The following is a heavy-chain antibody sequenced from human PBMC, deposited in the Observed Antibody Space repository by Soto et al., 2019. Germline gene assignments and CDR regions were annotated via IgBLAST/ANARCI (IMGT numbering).Heavy chain of an antibody. V-gene: IGHV1-2*02. CDR2: INPNSGDT. D-gene: IGHD4-17*01. CDR3: ARDDYGGNSGILVDY. CDR1: GYTFTAYF. J-gene: IGHJ4*02. Sequence: ASVKVSCKASGYTFTAYFIHWVRQAPGQGLEWMGWINPNSGDTNYAQKFQGRVTMTRDTSFSTAYMEVGSLGSDDTAFYYCARDDYGGNSGILVDYWGQGTLVTVSS.